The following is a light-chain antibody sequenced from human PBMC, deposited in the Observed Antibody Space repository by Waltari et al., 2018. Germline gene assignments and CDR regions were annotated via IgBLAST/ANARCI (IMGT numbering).Light chain of an antibody. J-gene: IGLJ3*02. CDR1: SSNIGAGYD. CDR3: QSYDSSLSGSV. V-gene: IGLV1-40*01. Sequence: QSVLTQPPSVSGAPGQRVTISCTGSSSNIGAGYDVHWYQQLPGTAPKLLIDGYCNRPSGVPARCSGSKSGTSASLAITGLQAEDEADYYCQSYDSSLSGSVFGGGTKLTVL. CDR2: GYC.